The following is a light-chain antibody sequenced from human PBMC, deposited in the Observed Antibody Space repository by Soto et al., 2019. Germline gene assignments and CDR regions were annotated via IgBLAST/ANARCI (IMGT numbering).Light chain of an antibody. Sequence: QSALTQPASVSGSPGQSITISCTGTSSDVGGYNYVSWFQHHPGKAPKLIIYDVSNRPSGVSNRFSGSKFGSTASLTISGLQAEDEADYYCNSYTSSSTWVFGGGTKLTVL. CDR1: SSDVGGYNY. J-gene: IGLJ3*02. V-gene: IGLV2-14*03. CDR3: NSYTSSSTWV. CDR2: DVS.